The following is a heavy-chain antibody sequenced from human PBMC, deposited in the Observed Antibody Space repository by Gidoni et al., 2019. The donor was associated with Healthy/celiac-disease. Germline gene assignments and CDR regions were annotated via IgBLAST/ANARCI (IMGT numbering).Heavy chain of an antibody. CDR2: RLYDGSNK. CDR3: ARDSSSSPFYYYGMDV. CDR1: GFPFSSCG. Sequence: QVQLVESGGGVVQPGRSLRLSGAASGFPFSSCGMHWVRQAPGKGLEWVAVRLYDGSNKYYADSVKGRFTSSRDNSKNTLYLQMNSLRAEDTAVYYCARDSSSSPFYYYGMDVWGQGTTVTVSS. D-gene: IGHD6-6*01. V-gene: IGHV3-33*01. J-gene: IGHJ6*02.